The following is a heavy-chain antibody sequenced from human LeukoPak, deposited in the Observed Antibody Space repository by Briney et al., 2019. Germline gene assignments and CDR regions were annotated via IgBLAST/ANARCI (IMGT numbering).Heavy chain of an antibody. D-gene: IGHD3-16*01. CDR1: GFTLSNYA. V-gene: IGHV3-64D*06. Sequence: GGSLRLSCSASGFTLSNYAMYWVRQHPGKGLKCLSGISRIGGDTYYADSVKGRFTISRDNSKNTLYLQMSSLRPEDTAMYYCVKAPLPGAVPIEIWGQGTMVTVSS. J-gene: IGHJ3*02. CDR2: ISRIGGDT. CDR3: VKAPLPGAVPIEI.